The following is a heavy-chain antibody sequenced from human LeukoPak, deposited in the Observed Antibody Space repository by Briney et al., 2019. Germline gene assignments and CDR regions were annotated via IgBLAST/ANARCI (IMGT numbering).Heavy chain of an antibody. J-gene: IGHJ4*02. D-gene: IGHD4-17*01. CDR1: GYTFTGYY. CDR3: ARVRNSYGDYVLY. CDR2: INPNSGGT. V-gene: IGHV1-2*06. Sequence: ASVKVSCKASGYTFTGYYMHWVRQAPGQGLEWMGRINPNSGGTNYAQKFQGRVTMTRDTSISTAYMELSRLRPDDTAVYYCARVRNSYGDYVLYWGQGTLVTVSS.